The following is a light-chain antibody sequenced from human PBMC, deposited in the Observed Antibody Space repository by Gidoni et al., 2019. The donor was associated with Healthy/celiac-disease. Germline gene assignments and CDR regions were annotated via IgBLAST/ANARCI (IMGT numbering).Light chain of an antibody. CDR1: QSVSSY. CDR2: DAS. J-gene: IGKJ3*01. CDR3: QQRSNCPSP. Sequence: EIVLTQSPATLSLSPGERATLSCRASQSVSSYLAWYQQKPGQAPRLLIYDASNRATGIPARFSGSGSGTAFTLTISSLEPEDFAVYYCQQRSNCPSPFGPGTKVDIK. V-gene: IGKV3-11*01.